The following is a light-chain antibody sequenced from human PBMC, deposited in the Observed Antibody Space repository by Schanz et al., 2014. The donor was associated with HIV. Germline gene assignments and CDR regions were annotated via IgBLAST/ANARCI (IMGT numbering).Light chain of an antibody. CDR3: QSFDSSLNGVV. J-gene: IGLJ3*02. V-gene: IGLV1-40*01. CDR2: GNS. CDR1: SSNIGAGYD. Sequence: QSVLTQPPSVSGAPGQRVTISCTGSSSNIGAGYDVHWYQQLPGTAPKLLIYGNSNRPSGVPDRFSGSKSGTSASLDITGLQAEDEGDYFCQSFDSSLNGVVFGGGTKLTVL.